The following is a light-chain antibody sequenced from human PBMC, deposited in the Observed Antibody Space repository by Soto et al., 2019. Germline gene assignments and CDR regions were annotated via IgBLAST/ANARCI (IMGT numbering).Light chain of an antibody. CDR2: GAS. Sequence: IMITQSPATLSVSPGERATLYCRASQSVSSNLAWYQQKPGQAPRLLIYGASSRATGIPDRFSGSGSGTDFTLTISSLEPEDFAVYYCQQRSNWPLSITFGQGTRLEIK. CDR3: QQRSNWPLSIT. V-gene: IGKV3-11*01. J-gene: IGKJ5*01. CDR1: QSVSSN.